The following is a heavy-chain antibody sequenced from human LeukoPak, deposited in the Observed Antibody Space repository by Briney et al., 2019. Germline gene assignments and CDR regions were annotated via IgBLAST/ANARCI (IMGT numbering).Heavy chain of an antibody. CDR3: AKDVRVGEYYGSGSYFDY. CDR1: GFTFSSYA. Sequence: PGGSLRLSCAASGFTFSSYAMSWVRQAPGKGLEWCSIISASGGSTYYADSVKGRFTISRDKSKNYLQMNSLRGDDTAKYYCAKDVRVGEYYGSGSYFDYWGQGTLVTVSS. V-gene: IGHV3-23*01. J-gene: IGHJ4*02. D-gene: IGHD3-10*01. CDR2: ISASGGST.